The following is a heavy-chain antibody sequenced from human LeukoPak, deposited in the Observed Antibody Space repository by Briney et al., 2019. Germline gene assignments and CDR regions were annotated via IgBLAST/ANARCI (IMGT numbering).Heavy chain of an antibody. V-gene: IGHV3-21*01. D-gene: IGHD3-3*02. Sequence: SGGSLRLSCTASGFTFSGYSMNWIRQAPGKGLEWVSSFGTRSTSIYHAGSVKGRFAISRDNAKNSLYLQMNSLRAEDTALYYCAREFSEGFDFWGQGTLVTVSS. J-gene: IGHJ4*02. CDR3: AREFSEGFDF. CDR1: GFTFSGYS. CDR2: FGTRSTSI.